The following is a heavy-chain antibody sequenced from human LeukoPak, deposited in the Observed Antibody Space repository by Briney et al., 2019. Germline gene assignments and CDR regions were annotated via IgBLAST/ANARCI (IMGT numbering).Heavy chain of an antibody. CDR1: GYTFTGYY. Sequence: ASVKVSCKASGYTFTGYYMQWVRQAPGQGLEWMGMINPRDGSTRTLQRFQGRLTMTRDTSTSTLYMGLSSLRSEDTATYFCARGADQEFDFWGQGTLVTVSS. J-gene: IGHJ4*02. V-gene: IGHV1-46*01. CDR2: INPRDGST. CDR3: ARGADQEFDF.